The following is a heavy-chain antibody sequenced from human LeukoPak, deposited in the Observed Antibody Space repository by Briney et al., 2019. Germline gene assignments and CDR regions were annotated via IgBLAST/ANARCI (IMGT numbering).Heavy chain of an antibody. J-gene: IGHJ4*02. CDR3: AKDRGSSGWYPHFDY. D-gene: IGHD6-19*01. CDR1: GFTFSNYA. Sequence: GGSLRLSCAASGFTFSNYAMSWVRQAPGKGLEWVAVISYDGSNKYYADSVKGRFTISRDNSKNTLYLQMNSLRAEDTAVYYCAKDRGSSGWYPHFDYWGQGTLVTVSS. CDR2: ISYDGSNK. V-gene: IGHV3-30-3*01.